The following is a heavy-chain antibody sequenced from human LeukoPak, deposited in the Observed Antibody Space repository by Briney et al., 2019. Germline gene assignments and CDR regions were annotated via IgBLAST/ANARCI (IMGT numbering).Heavy chain of an antibody. D-gene: IGHD3-16*01. V-gene: IGHV4-4*09. CDR3: ARLNFRGGEALHFDS. CDR2: IHSDGTT. Sequence: SETLSLTCSVSGGSLTNYYWGWIRQPPGKGLEFIGYIHSDGTTNYDSSLQSRVAISLDTSKIQFSLRLYSVTAADTALYFCARLNFRGGEALHFDSWGQGTLVTASS. J-gene: IGHJ4*02. CDR1: GGSLTNYY.